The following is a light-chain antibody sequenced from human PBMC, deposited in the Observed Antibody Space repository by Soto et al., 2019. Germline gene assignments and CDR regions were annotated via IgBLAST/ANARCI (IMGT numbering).Light chain of an antibody. V-gene: IGKV3-15*01. CDR1: QSVSRN. CDR3: QQYNNWPPLT. Sequence: EIVMTQSPATLSVSPGERATLSCRASQSVSRNLAWYQQKPGQAPRPLIYGASTRATGIPARFSGSGSGTEFTLTISSRQSEDFAVYYCQQYNNWPPLTFGGGTKVEIK. J-gene: IGKJ4*01. CDR2: GAS.